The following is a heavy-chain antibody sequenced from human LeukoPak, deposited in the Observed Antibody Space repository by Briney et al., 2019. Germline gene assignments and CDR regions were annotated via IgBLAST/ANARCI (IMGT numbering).Heavy chain of an antibody. CDR3: AGSDSGGNYFDH. D-gene: IGHD4-23*01. Sequence: SQTLSLTCTVSDGSMSSGAYFWSWIRQHPGKGLEWIGHIYYTGSTYSNPSLKSRHTISIDTSKDQFSLKLNSVTAADTAVYYCAGSDSGGNYFDHWGQGALVTVSS. J-gene: IGHJ4*02. CDR1: DGSMSSGAYF. CDR2: IYYTGST. V-gene: IGHV4-31*03.